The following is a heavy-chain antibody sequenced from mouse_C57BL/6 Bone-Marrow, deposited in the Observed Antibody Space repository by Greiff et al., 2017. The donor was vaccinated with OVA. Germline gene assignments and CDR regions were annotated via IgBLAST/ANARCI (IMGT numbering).Heavy chain of an antibody. J-gene: IGHJ2*01. CDR1: GYAFSSYW. CDR2: IYPGDGDT. Sequence: QVQLQQSGAELVKPGASVKISCKASGYAFSSYWMNWVKQRPGKGLEWIGQIYPGDGDTNYNGKLKGKATLTADKSYSTAYMPLSSLTSEDSAVYCCARLRGSYYLDYWGQGTTLTVSS. CDR3: ARLRGSYYLDY. V-gene: IGHV1-80*01.